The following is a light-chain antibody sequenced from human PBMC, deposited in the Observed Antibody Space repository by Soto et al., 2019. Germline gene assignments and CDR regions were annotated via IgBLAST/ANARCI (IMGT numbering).Light chain of an antibody. CDR1: QGISSY. V-gene: IGKV1-39*01. J-gene: IGKJ1*01. Sequence: IQLTQSPSSLSASVGDRVTITCRASQGISSYLAWYQQKPGKAHKLLIYAAYSLQSGVQSRFSGSGSETDFTLTIRSLQPEDFATYSCKQSYSTTWTFGQGTKVDIK. CDR3: KQSYSTTWT. CDR2: AAY.